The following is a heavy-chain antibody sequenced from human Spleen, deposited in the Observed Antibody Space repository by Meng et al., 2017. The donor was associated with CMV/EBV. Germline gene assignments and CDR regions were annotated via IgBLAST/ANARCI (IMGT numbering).Heavy chain of an antibody. Sequence: CKASGYTFTDYYIHWLRQGPGQGLEWMGRIKPSSGDTEYAQKVQGRVTMTRDTSDTTAYMELTRLKSDDAAMYYCARGGNGGYFGPWGQGTLVTVSS. J-gene: IGHJ5*02. CDR1: GYTFTDYY. V-gene: IGHV1-2*06. CDR2: IKPSSGDT. CDR3: ARGGNGGYFGP. D-gene: IGHD6-19*01.